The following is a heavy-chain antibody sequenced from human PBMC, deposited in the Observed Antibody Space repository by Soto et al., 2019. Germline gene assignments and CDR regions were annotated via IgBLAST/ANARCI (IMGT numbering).Heavy chain of an antibody. CDR3: ARVGIWSGYYYYGMDV. V-gene: IGHV4-59*01. D-gene: IGHD3-3*01. CDR2: IYYSGST. J-gene: IGHJ6*02. Sequence: SETLSLTCTVSGGSISSYYWSWIRQPPGKGLEWIGYIYYSGSTNYNPSLKSRVTISVDTSKNQFSLKLSSVTAADTAVYYCARVGIWSGYYYYGMDVWGQGTTVT. CDR1: GGSISSYY.